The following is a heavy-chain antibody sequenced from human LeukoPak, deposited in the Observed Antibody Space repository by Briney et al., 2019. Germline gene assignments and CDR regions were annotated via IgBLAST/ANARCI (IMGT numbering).Heavy chain of an antibody. CDR1: GYTFTSYY. J-gene: IGHJ6*03. Sequence: ASVKVSCKASGYTFTSYYMHWVRQAPGQGLEWMGIINPSGGSTSYAQKFQGRVTMTRDTSTSTVYMELSSLRSEDTAVYYCARDPHSSGYFYYYYYYMDVWGKGTTVTVSS. D-gene: IGHD3-22*01. CDR2: INPSGGST. CDR3: ARDPHSSGYFYYYYYYMDV. V-gene: IGHV1-46*01.